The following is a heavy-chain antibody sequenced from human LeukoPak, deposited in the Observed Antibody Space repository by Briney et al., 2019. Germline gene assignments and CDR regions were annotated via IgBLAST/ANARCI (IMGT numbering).Heavy chain of an antibody. CDR2: ISGSGGST. Sequence: GGSLRLSCAASGFTFSSYAMSWVREAPGGGLEWVSAISGSGGSTYYADSVKGRFTISRDNSKNTLYLQMNSLRAEDTAVYYCAKSEDYDILTGYYPLDYWGQGTLVTVSS. CDR3: AKSEDYDILTGYYPLDY. D-gene: IGHD3-9*01. J-gene: IGHJ4*02. V-gene: IGHV3-23*01. CDR1: GFTFSSYA.